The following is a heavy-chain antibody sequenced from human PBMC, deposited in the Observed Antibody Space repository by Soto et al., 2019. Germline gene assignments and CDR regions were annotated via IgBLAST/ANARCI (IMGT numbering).Heavy chain of an antibody. CDR2: IGYSGST. CDR1: GGSISSRGYY. CDR3: ARVRRYSSRPDAFDI. J-gene: IGHJ3*02. V-gene: IGHV4-61*08. Sequence: PSETLSLTCTVSGGSISSRGYYWGWIRQPPGKGLEWIGYIGYSGSTSYNPSLKSRVTISVDTSKNQFSLKLSSVTAADTAVYYCARVRRYSSRPDAFDIWGQGTMVTVS. D-gene: IGHD6-13*01.